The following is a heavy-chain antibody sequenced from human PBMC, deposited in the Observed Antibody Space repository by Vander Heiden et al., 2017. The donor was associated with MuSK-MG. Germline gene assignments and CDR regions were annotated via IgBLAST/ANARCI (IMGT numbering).Heavy chain of an antibody. CDR1: GYTFTSYA. J-gene: IGHJ6*04. Sequence: QVQLVQSGAEVKKPGSSVKVSCKASGYTFTSYAISWVRQAPGQGLEWMGGIIPIFRTANYTPKFQGRVTITADETTTTAYMELSSLRSEDTAVYYCARDLGPHYYYSSGVYSYFYMDFWGKGTTVTVSS. CDR2: IIPIFRTA. V-gene: IGHV1-69*01. D-gene: IGHD3-10*01. CDR3: ARDLGPHYYYSSGVYSYFYMDF.